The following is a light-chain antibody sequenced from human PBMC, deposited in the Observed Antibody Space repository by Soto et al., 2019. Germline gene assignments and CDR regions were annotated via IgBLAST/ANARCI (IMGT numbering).Light chain of an antibody. J-gene: IGLJ2*01. Sequence: QSVLTQPASVSGSPGQSITIACTGTSSDIGVYNFVSWYQQHPGTAPKLMIYEVSNRPSGVSNRFSGSQSGNTASLTLSGRQAEDEADYYCSSYSTISTPVVFGGGTKLTVL. CDR2: EVS. V-gene: IGLV2-14*01. CDR3: SSYSTISTPVV. CDR1: SSDIGVYNF.